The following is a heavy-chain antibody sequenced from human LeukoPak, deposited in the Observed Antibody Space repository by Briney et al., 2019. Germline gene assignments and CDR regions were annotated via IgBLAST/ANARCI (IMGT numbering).Heavy chain of an antibody. D-gene: IGHD6-19*01. CDR3: ARDKGNSGWPRRMNAFDI. CDR2: IKQDGSEK. Sequence: PGGSLRLSCAASGFTFSSYWMSWVRQAPGKGLEWVANIKQDGSEKYYVDSVKGRFTISRDNAKNSLYLQMNSLRAEDTAVYYCARDKGNSGWPRRMNAFDIWGQGTMVTVSS. CDR1: GFTFSSYW. J-gene: IGHJ3*02. V-gene: IGHV3-7*01.